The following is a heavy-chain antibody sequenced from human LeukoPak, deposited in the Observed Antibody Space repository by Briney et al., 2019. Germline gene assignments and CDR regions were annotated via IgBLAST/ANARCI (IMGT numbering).Heavy chain of an antibody. CDR3: ATGAMVYEY. V-gene: IGHV1-24*01. Sequence: ASVKVSCKVSGSTLTEISIDWVRQAPGKGLECMGTFGPQVGETIHAQKLQGRLKMTADTSTDTAYMEMTSLLSEDTAVYYCATGAMVYEYWGQGTLVTVSS. J-gene: IGHJ4*02. CDR2: FGPQVGET. D-gene: IGHD3-10*01. CDR1: GSTLTEIS.